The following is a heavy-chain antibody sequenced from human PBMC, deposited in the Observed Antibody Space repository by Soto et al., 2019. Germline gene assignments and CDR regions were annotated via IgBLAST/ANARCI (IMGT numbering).Heavy chain of an antibody. Sequence: PGWSLRLSCAASGLTVSTNYMSWVRQSPGKGLEWVSVIYTGGSTYYADSVKGRFTISRDNSKNRLFLQMNSLRAEDTAIYYCAKCMGSSWIGVIDNWGQGTLVTVSS. CDR1: GLTVSTNY. V-gene: IGHV3-53*01. CDR2: IYTGGST. J-gene: IGHJ4*02. D-gene: IGHD6-13*01. CDR3: AKCMGSSWIGVIDN.